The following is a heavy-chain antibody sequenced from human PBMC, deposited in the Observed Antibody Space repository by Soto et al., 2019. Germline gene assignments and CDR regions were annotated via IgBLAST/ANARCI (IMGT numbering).Heavy chain of an antibody. CDR2: INHSGST. Sequence: SETLSLTCAVYGGSFSGYYWSWIRQPPGKGLEWIGEINHSGSTNYNPSLKSRVTISVDTSKNQFSLKLSSVTAADTAVYYCARGMGSGSYYNVATSSSDNLGQETLVTVSS. CDR3: ARGMGSGSYYNVATSSSDN. CDR1: GGSFSGYY. V-gene: IGHV4-34*01. J-gene: IGHJ4*02. D-gene: IGHD3-10*01.